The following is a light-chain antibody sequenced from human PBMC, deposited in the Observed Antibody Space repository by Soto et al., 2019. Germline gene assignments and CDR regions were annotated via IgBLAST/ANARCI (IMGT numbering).Light chain of an antibody. J-gene: IGLJ3*02. CDR1: SSDVGGYNY. V-gene: IGLV2-11*01. CDR3: YSAADNNLRV. Sequence: QSALTQPRSVSGSPGQSVTISCTGTSSDVGGYNYVSWYQQHPGKAPKLMIYDVSKRPSGVPDRFSGSSSGTTVTLTISGAQVEDEADYYCYSAADNNLRVFGGGTKVTVL. CDR2: DVS.